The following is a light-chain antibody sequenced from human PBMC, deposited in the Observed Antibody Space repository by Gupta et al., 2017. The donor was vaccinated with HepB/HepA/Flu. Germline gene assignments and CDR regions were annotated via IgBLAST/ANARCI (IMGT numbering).Light chain of an antibody. CDR3: QSYDSGLSAVL. CDR1: SSNIGAGYD. J-gene: IGLJ2*01. V-gene: IGLV1-40*01. Sequence: QSVLTQPPSVSGAPGPRVTISCTGSSSNIGAGYDVHWYQQLPGTAPKLLIYASRNRPSGVPDRFSGSKSGTSASLAITGLQAEDEAHFYCQSYDSGLSAVLFGGGTKLTVL. CDR2: ASR.